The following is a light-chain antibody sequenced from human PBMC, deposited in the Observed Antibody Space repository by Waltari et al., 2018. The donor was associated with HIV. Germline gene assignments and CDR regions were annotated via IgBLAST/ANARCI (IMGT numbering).Light chain of an antibody. V-gene: IGLV1-47*01. Sequence: QSVLTQPPSASGTPGQRVTISCYGSSFNIGRNFVSWYQQVPGTAPKVLIFRDNQRPSGVPDRFSGSKSGASASLAISGLRSEDEADYYCAAWDDSLRGSYVFGPGTKVTVL. J-gene: IGLJ1*01. CDR3: AAWDDSLRGSYV. CDR2: RDN. CDR1: SFNIGRNF.